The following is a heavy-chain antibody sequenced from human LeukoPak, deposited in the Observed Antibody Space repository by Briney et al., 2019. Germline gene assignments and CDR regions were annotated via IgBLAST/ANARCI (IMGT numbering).Heavy chain of an antibody. D-gene: IGHD3-10*01. J-gene: IGHJ4*02. V-gene: IGHV4-34*01. CDR1: GGSFSGYY. Sequence: SETLSLTCAVYGGSFSGYYWSWIRQPPGKGLEWIGEINHSGSTNYNPSLKSRVTISVDTSKNQFSLKLSSVTAADTAVYYCAREYYGSGSEFDYWGQGTLVTVSS. CDR3: AREYYGSGSEFDY. CDR2: INHSGST.